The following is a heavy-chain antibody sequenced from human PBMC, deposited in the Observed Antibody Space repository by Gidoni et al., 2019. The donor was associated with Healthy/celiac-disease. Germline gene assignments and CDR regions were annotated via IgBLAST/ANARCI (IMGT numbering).Heavy chain of an antibody. J-gene: IGHJ6*03. CDR3: ARGYYDSSGYFYYYYYMDV. CDR2: IYPADSDT. Sequence: EVQLVQSGAEVKKHGESLKIPCKDSGYSFTSYWIGWVRQMPGKGLEWMGVIYPADSDTRYSPSFHGQVTISADKSISTAYLKWSSLKASDTARYYCARGYYDSSGYFYYYYYMDVWGKGTTVTVSS. V-gene: IGHV5-51*01. D-gene: IGHD3-22*01. CDR1: GYSFTSYW.